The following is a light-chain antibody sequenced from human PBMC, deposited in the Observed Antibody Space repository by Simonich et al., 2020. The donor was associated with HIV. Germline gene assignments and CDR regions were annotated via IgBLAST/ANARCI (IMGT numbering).Light chain of an antibody. CDR2: STI. J-gene: IGLJ3*02. Sequence: QTVVTQEPSFSVSPGGTVILTCGLSSGSVSTSYYVSWYQQTPGQAPRTLLPSTINRSSGVPDRFSGSILGNKAALTITGAQADDESDYYCVLYMGSGIWVFGGGTKLTVL. CDR3: VLYMGSGIWV. CDR1: SGSVSTSYY. V-gene: IGLV8-61*01.